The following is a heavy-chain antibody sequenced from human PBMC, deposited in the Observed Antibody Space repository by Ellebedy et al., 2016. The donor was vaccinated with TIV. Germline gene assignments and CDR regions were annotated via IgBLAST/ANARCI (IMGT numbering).Heavy chain of an antibody. V-gene: IGHV1-18*01. J-gene: IGHJ2*01. D-gene: IGHD4/OR15-4a*01. CDR3: ARNYGDHSRYFDF. Sequence: ASVKVSCXASGYTFTSYGISWVRQAPGQGLEWMGWISTYNGNTNYAQKLQGRVTITADESTSTAYMELSRLKSEDTAVYYCARNYGDHSRYFDFWGRGTLVTVSS. CDR2: ISTYNGNT. CDR1: GYTFTSYG.